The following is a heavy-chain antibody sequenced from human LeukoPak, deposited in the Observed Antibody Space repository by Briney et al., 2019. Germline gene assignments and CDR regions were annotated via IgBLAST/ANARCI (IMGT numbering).Heavy chain of an antibody. J-gene: IGHJ4*02. D-gene: IGHD3-10*01. V-gene: IGHV3-23*01. CDR3: ARDSSMLRGPLVIYYFDF. CDR1: GFTFSSFG. Sequence: PGGSLRLSCAASGFTFSSFGMSWVRQAPGKGLEWVSGISGSGDSTYYADSVKGRFTISRDNSKNTLSLQMNSLTADDTAVYYCARDSSMLRGPLVIYYFDFWGQGTLVTVSS. CDR2: ISGSGDST.